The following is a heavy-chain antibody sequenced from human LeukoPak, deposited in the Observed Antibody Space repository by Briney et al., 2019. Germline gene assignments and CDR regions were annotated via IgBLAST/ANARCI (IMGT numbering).Heavy chain of an antibody. CDR3: ARDDLVVTTSNYYYYGMDV. J-gene: IGHJ6*02. D-gene: IGHD4-11*01. V-gene: IGHV3-7*01. CDR2: IKQDGSEK. Sequence: PGGSLRLSCAASGFTFSSYWMSWVRQAPGKGLEWVANIKQDGSEKYYVDSVKGRFTISRDNAKNSLHLQMNSLRAEDTAVYYCARDDLVVTTSNYYYYGMDVWGQGTTVTVSS. CDR1: GFTFSSYW.